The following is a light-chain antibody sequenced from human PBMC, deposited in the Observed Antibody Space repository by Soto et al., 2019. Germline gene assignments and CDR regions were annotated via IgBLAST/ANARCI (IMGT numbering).Light chain of an antibody. CDR1: QTVSSSY. Sequence: EIVLTQSPGTLSLSPGERATLSCRASQTVSSSYLAWYQQKPGQDPRLRSYGASTRATGITGRFSGSASGPDFTLTISRHEPEDLAVDYCQQYGTSPLYTFGQGTNLDIK. V-gene: IGKV3-20*01. CDR3: QQYGTSPLYT. CDR2: GAS. J-gene: IGKJ2*01.